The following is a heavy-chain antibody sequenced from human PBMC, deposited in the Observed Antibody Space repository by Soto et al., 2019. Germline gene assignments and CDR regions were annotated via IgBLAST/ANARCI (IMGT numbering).Heavy chain of an antibody. CDR3: AHRVLRTVFGLVTTTAIYFDF. D-gene: IGHD3-3*01. CDR1: GFSLTTSGVG. J-gene: IGHJ4*02. CDR2: TYWDDDK. Sequence: QITLNESGPTPVKPRQPLTLTCTFSGFSLTTSGVGVGWIRQSPGKAPEWLALTYWDDDKRYSPSLKSRLTITNDSSKNQVVLTMADLDPADTATYYCAHRVLRTVFGLVTTTAIYFDFWGQGTPVAVSS. V-gene: IGHV2-5*02.